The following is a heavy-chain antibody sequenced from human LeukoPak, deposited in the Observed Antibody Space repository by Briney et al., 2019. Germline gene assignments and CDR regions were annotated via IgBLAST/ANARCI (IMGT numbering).Heavy chain of an antibody. J-gene: IGHJ4*02. CDR3: ATDTLYGSHFDY. Sequence: ASVKVSCKVSGYTLTELSMHWVRQAPGKGLEWMGGFDPEDGETIYAQKFQGRVTMTEDTSTDTAYMELSSLRSEDTAVYYCATDTLYGSHFDYWGQGTLVTVSS. V-gene: IGHV1-24*01. D-gene: IGHD1-26*01. CDR1: GYTLTELS. CDR2: FDPEDGET.